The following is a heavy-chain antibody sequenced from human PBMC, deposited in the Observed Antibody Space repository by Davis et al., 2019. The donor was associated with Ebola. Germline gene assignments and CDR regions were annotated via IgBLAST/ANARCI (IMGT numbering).Heavy chain of an antibody. CDR3: ARDAGIGYPDYYLYYGMDV. V-gene: IGHV3-53*01. D-gene: IGHD6-25*01. CDR1: GFTVSSTY. CDR2: IYSGSST. Sequence: GGSLRLSCAASGFTVSSTYMSWVRQAPGKGLEWVSVIYSGSSTYYADSVKGRFTISRDNSKNTVFLQMNSLRVEDTAVYYCARDAGIGYPDYYLYYGMDVWGQGTTVTVSS. J-gene: IGHJ6*02.